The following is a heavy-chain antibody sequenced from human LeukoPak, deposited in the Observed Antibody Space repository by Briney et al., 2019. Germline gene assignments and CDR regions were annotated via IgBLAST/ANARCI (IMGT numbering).Heavy chain of an antibody. V-gene: IGHV4-59*01. Sequence: SETLSLTCTVSGGSISSYYWSWIRQPPGKGLEWIGYIYYSGSTNYNPSLKSRVTISLDTSKDQFSLKLSSVTAADTAVYYCASRGDTLLWFGELLRWGQGTLVTVSS. J-gene: IGHJ4*02. CDR2: IYYSGST. CDR3: ASRGDTLLWFGELLR. CDR1: GGSISSYY. D-gene: IGHD3-10*01.